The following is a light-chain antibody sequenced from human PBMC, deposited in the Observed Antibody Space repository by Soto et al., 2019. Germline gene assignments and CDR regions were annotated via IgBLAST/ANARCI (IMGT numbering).Light chain of an antibody. J-gene: IGKJ1*01. CDR3: QQYDTLPT. V-gene: IGKV3-20*01. Sequence: EIVLTQSPGTLSLSPGERATLSCWASHSATTHLAWYQQKPGQAPRLLIQGASTRATGIPDRFSGSESGTDFTLTISRLEPEDFAVYYCQQYDTLPTVGQGTKVDIK. CDR1: HSATTH. CDR2: GAS.